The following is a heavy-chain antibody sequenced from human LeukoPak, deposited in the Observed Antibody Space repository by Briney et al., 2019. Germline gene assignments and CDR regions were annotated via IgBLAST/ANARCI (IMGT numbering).Heavy chain of an antibody. CDR3: ARGPYAWGYIDY. D-gene: IGHD7-27*01. V-gene: IGHV4-61*02. J-gene: IGHJ4*02. CDR2: FYTSGST. CDR1: GGSISSGDYY. Sequence: PSQTLSLTCTVSGGSISSGDYYWSWIRQPAGKGLEWIGRFYTSGSTNYNPSLKSRVTISVDTSKNQFSLKLSSVTAADTAVYYCARGPYAWGYIDYWGQGTLVTVSS.